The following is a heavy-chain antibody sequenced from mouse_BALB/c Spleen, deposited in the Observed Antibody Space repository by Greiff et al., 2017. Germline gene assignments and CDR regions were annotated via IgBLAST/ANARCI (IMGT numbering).Heavy chain of an antibody. D-gene: IGHD1-2*01. CDR1: GFTFSSYT. CDR2: ISSGGSYT. CDR3: TRDPITTATSPWFAY. Sequence: EVQLVESGGGLVKPGGSLKLSCAASGFTFSSYTMSWVRQTPEKRLEWVATISSGGSYTYYPDSVKGRFTISRDNAKNTLYLQMSSLKSEDTAMYYCTRDPITTATSPWFAYWGQGTLVTVSA. J-gene: IGHJ3*01. V-gene: IGHV5-6-4*01.